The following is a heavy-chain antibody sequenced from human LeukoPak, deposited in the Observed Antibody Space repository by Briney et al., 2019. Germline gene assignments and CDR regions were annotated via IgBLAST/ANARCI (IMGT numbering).Heavy chain of an antibody. CDR3: ARLISTSSSRFSDY. CDR2: ISISGENT. Sequence: GGSLRLACAAPGFTFSSYAMSWVRQAPGKGLEWVSAISISGENTYYADSVKGRFTISRDTSRNTLYLQMHSLRAEDTAVYYCARLISTSSSRFSDYWGQGTLVTVSS. CDR1: GFTFSSYA. V-gene: IGHV3-23*01. J-gene: IGHJ4*02. D-gene: IGHD6-6*01.